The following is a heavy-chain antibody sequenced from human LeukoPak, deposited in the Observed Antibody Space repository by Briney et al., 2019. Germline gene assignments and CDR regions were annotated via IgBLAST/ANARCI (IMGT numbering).Heavy chain of an antibody. CDR2: IYYSGST. CDR1: GGSISSYY. V-gene: IGHV4-59*01. CDR3: ARVSDPSGAFDI. J-gene: IGHJ4*02. D-gene: IGHD3-9*01. Sequence: SETLSLTCTVSGGSISSYYWSWIRQPPGKGLEWIGYIYYSGSTNYNPSLKSRVTISVDTSENQFSLKLSSVTAADTAVYYCARVSDPSGAFDIWGQGTLVTVSS.